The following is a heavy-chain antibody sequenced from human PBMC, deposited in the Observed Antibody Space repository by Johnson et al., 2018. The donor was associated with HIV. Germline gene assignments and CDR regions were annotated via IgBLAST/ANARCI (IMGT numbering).Heavy chain of an antibody. J-gene: IGHJ3*02. Sequence: VQLVESRGGVVRPGGSLRLSCAASGFTFDDYGMSWVHQAPGKGLEWVSGINWNGGSTGYADSVKGRVTISRYNAKNSLYLQMNSLRAEDTALYYCASQLWKQGDAFDIWGQGTMVTVSS. V-gene: IGHV3-20*04. CDR3: ASQLWKQGDAFDI. CDR2: INWNGGST. D-gene: IGHD5-18*01. CDR1: GFTFDDYG.